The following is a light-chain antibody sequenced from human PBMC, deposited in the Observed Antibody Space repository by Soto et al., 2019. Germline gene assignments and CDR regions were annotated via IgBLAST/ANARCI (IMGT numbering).Light chain of an antibody. CDR3: QSYDSSLSGSV. CDR2: GNS. Sequence: QSVLTQPPSVSGAPGKRVTISFTGSSSNIGASYAVHWYQQLPGTAPKILIYGNSNRPSGVPDRFSGSKSGTSASLAITGLQAEDEADYYCQSYDSSLSGSVFGGGTKLTVL. CDR1: SSNIGASYA. V-gene: IGLV1-40*01. J-gene: IGLJ3*02.